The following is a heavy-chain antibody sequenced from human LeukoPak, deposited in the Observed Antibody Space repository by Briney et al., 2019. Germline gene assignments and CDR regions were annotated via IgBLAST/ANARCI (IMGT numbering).Heavy chain of an antibody. J-gene: IGHJ4*02. D-gene: IGHD1-26*01. V-gene: IGHV3-7*01. Sequence: GGSLRLSCAASGFTFSSYWMSWVRQAPGKGLEWVANIKQDGSEKYYVDSVKGRSTISRDNAKNSLYLQMNSLRAEDTAVYYCARDPTRVGATMGDYWGQGTLVTVSS. CDR3: ARDPTRVGATMGDY. CDR1: GFTFSSYW. CDR2: IKQDGSEK.